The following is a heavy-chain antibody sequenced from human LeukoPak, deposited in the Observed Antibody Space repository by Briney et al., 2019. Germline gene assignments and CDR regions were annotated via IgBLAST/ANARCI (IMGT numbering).Heavy chain of an antibody. CDR3: ARQPSSSLNWFDP. CDR1: GGSISSYY. V-gene: IGHV4-59*08. J-gene: IGHJ5*02. D-gene: IGHD6-13*01. CDR2: VYSSGST. Sequence: PSETLSLTCTVSGGSISSYYWSWIRQPPGKGLEWVGHVYSSGSTNYNPSLKSRVTVSVDTSKNQFSLRLSSVTAADTAIYYCARQPSSSLNWFDPWGQGTLVTVSS.